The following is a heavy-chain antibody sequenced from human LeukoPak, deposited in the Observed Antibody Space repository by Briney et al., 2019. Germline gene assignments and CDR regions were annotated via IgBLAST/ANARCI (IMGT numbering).Heavy chain of an antibody. V-gene: IGHV7-4-1*02. CDR1: GYTFTTYA. CDR2: INTNTGNP. CDR3: ARRYCSGGSCYNNWFDP. Sequence: ASVKVSCKASGYTFTTYAMNWVRQAPGRGLEWMGWINTNTGNPTYAQGFTGRFVFSSDTSVSTAYLQISSLKAEDTAVYYCARRYCSGGSCYNNWFDPWGQGTLVTVSS. J-gene: IGHJ5*02. D-gene: IGHD2-15*01.